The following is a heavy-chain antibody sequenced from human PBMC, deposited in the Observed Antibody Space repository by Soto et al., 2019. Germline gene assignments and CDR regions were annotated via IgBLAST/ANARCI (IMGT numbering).Heavy chain of an antibody. D-gene: IGHD4-17*01. J-gene: IGHJ5*02. CDR1: DGSISSGDYY. Sequence: QVQLQESGPGLVKPSQTLSLTCTVSDGSISSGDYYWSWIRQPPGKGLEWIGYIYDSGSTYYNSSLKSRVNITLDTSKNQFSLKLTSVTAADTAVYYCARDNGGGPWGQGTLVTVSS. CDR2: IYDSGST. CDR3: ARDNGGGP. V-gene: IGHV4-30-4*01.